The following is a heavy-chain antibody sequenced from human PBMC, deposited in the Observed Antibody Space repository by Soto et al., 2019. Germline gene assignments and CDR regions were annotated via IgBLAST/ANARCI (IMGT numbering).Heavy chain of an antibody. CDR3: AREPDVATAKVGGGYVFDV. Sequence: QVQLQESGPGLVKPSGTLSLTCAASSGSIFTTNWWSWVRQSPGRGLQWIGDIYHSGSPKYNPSLKSRVSISIEKSKDRFFLNLTSVTAADTVVYYCAREPDVATAKVGGGYVFDVWGQGTMVTVSS. J-gene: IGHJ3*01. CDR1: SGSIFTTNW. CDR2: IYHSGSP. V-gene: IGHV4-4*02. D-gene: IGHD3-16*01.